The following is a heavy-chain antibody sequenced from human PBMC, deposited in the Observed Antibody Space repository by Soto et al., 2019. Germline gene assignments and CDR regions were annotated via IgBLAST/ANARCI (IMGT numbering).Heavy chain of an antibody. CDR1: GFTFSSYE. D-gene: IGHD3-9*01. Sequence: GGSLRLSCAASGFTFSSYEMNWVRQAPGKGLEWVSYISSSGSTIYYADSVKGRFTISRDNAKNSLYLQMNSLRAEDTAVYYCARAYYDILTGPGAFDIWGQGTMVTVSS. CDR2: ISSSGSTI. V-gene: IGHV3-48*03. CDR3: ARAYYDILTGPGAFDI. J-gene: IGHJ3*02.